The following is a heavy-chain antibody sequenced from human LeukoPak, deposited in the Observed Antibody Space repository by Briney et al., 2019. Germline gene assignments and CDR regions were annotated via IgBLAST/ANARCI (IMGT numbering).Heavy chain of an antibody. CDR2: INPNSGGT. V-gene: IGHV1-2*06. J-gene: IGHJ4*02. CDR3: ARVEGIRQWLVQGAYYFDY. CDR1: GYTFTGYY. D-gene: IGHD6-19*01. Sequence: GASVKVSCKASGYTFTGYYMHWVRQAPGQGLEWMGRINPNSGGTNYAQKFQGRVTMTRDTSISTAYMELSRLRSDDTAVYHCARVEGIRQWLVQGAYYFDYWGQGTLVTVSS.